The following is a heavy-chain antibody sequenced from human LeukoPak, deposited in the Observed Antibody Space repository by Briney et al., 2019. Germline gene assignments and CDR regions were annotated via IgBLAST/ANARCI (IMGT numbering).Heavy chain of an antibody. CDR2: ISGSFGST. V-gene: IGHV3-23*01. Sequence: PGGSLRLSCAASGFTFSSYAMGWVRQAPGKGLEWVSTISGSFGSTYYADSVEGRFTISRDNSKNTMSLQLNSLRAEDTAVYYCAQSPKIVTTPRFDYWGQGTLVTVSS. CDR1: GFTFSSYA. CDR3: AQSPKIVTTPRFDY. J-gene: IGHJ4*02. D-gene: IGHD5-12*01.